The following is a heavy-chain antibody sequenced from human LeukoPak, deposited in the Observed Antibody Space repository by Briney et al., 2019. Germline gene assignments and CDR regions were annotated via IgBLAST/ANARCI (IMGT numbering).Heavy chain of an antibody. CDR2: IYYSGST. CDR1: GGSMSSYY. D-gene: IGHD5-24*01. CDR3: ARGARAGHNLEPFDY. J-gene: IGHJ4*02. Sequence: PSETLSLTCTVSGGSMSSYYWSWIRQPPGKGLEWIGYIYYSGSTKYNPSLKSRVTISVDTSKNQFSLKLSSVTAADTAVYYCARGARAGHNLEPFDYWGQGTLVTVSS. V-gene: IGHV4-59*08.